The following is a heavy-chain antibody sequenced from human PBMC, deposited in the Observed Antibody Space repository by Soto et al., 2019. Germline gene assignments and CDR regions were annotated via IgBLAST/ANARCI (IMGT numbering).Heavy chain of an antibody. V-gene: IGHV4-34*01. CDR1: GGSFSGYY. CDR2: INHSGST. D-gene: IGHD3-3*01. CDR3: AGTTKYYDFWSGYYRYYYYGMDV. J-gene: IGHJ6*02. Sequence: QVQLQQWGAGLLKPSETLSLTCAVYGGSFSGYYWSWIRQPPGKGLEWIGEINHSGSTNYNPSLKRRVTISVDTSKNQFSLKLSSVTAADTAVYYCAGTTKYYDFWSGYYRYYYYGMDVWGQGTTVTVSS.